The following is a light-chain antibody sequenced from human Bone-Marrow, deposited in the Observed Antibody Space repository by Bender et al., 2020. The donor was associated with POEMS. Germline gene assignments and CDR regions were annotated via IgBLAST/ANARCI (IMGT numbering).Light chain of an antibody. CDR3: CSYADNSVWV. CDR2: DVS. J-gene: IGLJ3*02. CDR1: SSDIGYSDH. Sequence: QTALTQPASVSGSPGQSITISCIGASSDIGYSDHVSWYQQRPGKAPELIIYDVSNRPSGVSNRFAGSKSGNTASLTISGLQAEDEADFYCCSYADNSVWVFGGGTKLTVL. V-gene: IGLV2-14*03.